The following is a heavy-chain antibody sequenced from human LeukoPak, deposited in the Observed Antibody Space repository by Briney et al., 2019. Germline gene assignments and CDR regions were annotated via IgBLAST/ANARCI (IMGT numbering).Heavy chain of an antibody. CDR1: GFTFSSNY. CDR2: IYSGGST. V-gene: IGHV3-53*01. D-gene: IGHD4-17*01. Sequence: GSLRLSCAASGFTFSSNYMSWVRQALGKGLEWVSVIYSGGSTYYADSVKGRFTISRDNAKNSLYLQMNSLRAEDTAVYYCARDRYGDYSFDYWGQGTLVTVSS. J-gene: IGHJ4*02. CDR3: ARDRYGDYSFDY.